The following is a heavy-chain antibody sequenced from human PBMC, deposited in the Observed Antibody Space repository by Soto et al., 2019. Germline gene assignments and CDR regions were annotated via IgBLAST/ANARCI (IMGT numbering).Heavy chain of an antibody. Sequence: PGGSLRLSCAASGFTFSSYAMSWVRQAPGKGLEWVSATSGSGGSTYYADSVKGRFTISRDNSKNTLYLQMNSLRAEDTAVYYCAKDLPYCSSTSCRMPTTFDYWGQGTLVTVSS. J-gene: IGHJ4*02. V-gene: IGHV3-23*01. CDR3: AKDLPYCSSTSCRMPTTFDY. CDR2: TSGSGGST. D-gene: IGHD2-2*01. CDR1: GFTFSSYA.